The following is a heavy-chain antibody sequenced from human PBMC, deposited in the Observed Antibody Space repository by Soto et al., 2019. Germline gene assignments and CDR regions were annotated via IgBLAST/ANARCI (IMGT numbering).Heavy chain of an antibody. D-gene: IGHD6-19*01. V-gene: IGHV3-23*01. Sequence: EVQLLESGGGLVQPGGSLRLSCAASGFTFSTYAMNWVRQAPGKGLEWVSGISGSGDSTYYADSVKGRFTVSRDNSKNTLYLQMNRLRGEDTAVCYCAKERSSGWSFDYWGQGTLVTFSP. CDR3: AKERSSGWSFDY. CDR2: ISGSGDST. CDR1: GFTFSTYA. J-gene: IGHJ4*02.